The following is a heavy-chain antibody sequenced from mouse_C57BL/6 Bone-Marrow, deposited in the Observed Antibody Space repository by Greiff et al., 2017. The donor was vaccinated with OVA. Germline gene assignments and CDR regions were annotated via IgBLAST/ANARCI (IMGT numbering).Heavy chain of an antibody. CDR1: GYSITSGYY. D-gene: IGHD1-1*01. CDR3: ASGYYGSSYVEAMDY. V-gene: IGHV3-6*01. CDR2: ISYDGSN. Sequence: EVKLMESGPGLVKPSQSLSLTCSVTGYSITSGYYWHWIRQFPGNKLEWMGYISYDGSNNYNPSLKNRISITRDTSKNQFFLKLNSVTTEDTATYYCASGYYGSSYVEAMDYWGQGTSVTVSS. J-gene: IGHJ4*01.